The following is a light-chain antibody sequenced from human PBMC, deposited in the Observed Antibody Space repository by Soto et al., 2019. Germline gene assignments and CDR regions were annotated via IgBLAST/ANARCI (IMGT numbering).Light chain of an antibody. CDR3: QQYDSIPYT. V-gene: IGKV1-5*03. CDR1: QTINSW. CDR2: KAS. Sequence: DIQMTQSPSTLSASVRDRVTITCRASQTINSWLAWYQQRPGKAPRLLIYKASTLESGVPSRFSGSGSGTEFTLTISTLQPDDFATYYCQQYDSIPYTFGQGTKLYIK. J-gene: IGKJ2*01.